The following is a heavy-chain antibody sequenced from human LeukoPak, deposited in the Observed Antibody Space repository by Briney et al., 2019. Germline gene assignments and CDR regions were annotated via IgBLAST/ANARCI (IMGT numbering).Heavy chain of an antibody. Sequence: PGRSLRLSCTASGFTFGDYAMSWVRQAPGKGLEWVGFIRSKAYGGTTEYAASVKGRFTISRDDSKSIAYLQMNSLKTEDTAVYYCTRDCSSTSCLSYWGQGTLVTVSS. J-gene: IGHJ4*02. D-gene: IGHD2-2*01. CDR1: GFTFGDYA. CDR2: IRSKAYGGTT. V-gene: IGHV3-49*04. CDR3: TRDCSSTSCLSY.